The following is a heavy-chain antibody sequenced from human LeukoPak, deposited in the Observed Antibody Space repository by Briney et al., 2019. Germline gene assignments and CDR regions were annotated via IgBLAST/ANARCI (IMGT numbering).Heavy chain of an antibody. CDR3: ASYSSVPYFDY. CDR1: GFTFRSYA. D-gene: IGHD3-10*01. CDR2: ITSSGATI. J-gene: IGHJ4*02. Sequence: PEGSLRLSCEASGFTFRSYAVNWVRQAPGKGPEWVSHITSSGATIYYADSVKGRFTISRDNAKNSLSLHMSSLRAEDTAIYYCASYSSVPYFDYWGRGTLVTVSS. V-gene: IGHV3-48*03.